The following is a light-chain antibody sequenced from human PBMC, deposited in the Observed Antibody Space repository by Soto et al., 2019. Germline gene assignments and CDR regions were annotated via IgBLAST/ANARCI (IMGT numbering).Light chain of an antibody. CDR1: SSDFGGYNY. CDR2: YVS. V-gene: IGLV2-14*01. J-gene: IGLJ1*01. CDR3: DGYTSGSSYV. Sequence: QSALTQPASVSGSPGQSITISCTGTSSDFGGYNYVSWYQQHPGKAPKLIIYYVSYRPSEVSDRFSGSKSGNTASLTISGLQSEDEAYYYCDGYTSGSSYVFVTGTKVTVL.